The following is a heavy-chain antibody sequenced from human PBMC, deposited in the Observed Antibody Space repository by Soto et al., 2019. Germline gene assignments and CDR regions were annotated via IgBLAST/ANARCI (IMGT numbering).Heavy chain of an antibody. CDR2: INHSGST. J-gene: IGHJ6*02. Sequence: SETLSLTCAVYGGSFSGYYWSWIRQPPGKGLEWIGEINHSGSTNYNPSLKSRVTISVDTSKNQFSLKLSSVTAADTAVYYCARDRSSFARYYYYGMDVWGQGTTVTVSS. CDR1: GGSFSGYY. CDR3: ARDRSSFARYYYYGMDV. V-gene: IGHV4-34*01.